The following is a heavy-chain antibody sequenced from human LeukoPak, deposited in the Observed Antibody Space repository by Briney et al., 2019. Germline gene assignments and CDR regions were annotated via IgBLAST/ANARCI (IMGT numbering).Heavy chain of an antibody. CDR1: GFTFSSYW. CDR2: IKQDGSEK. D-gene: IGHD3-10*01. CDR3: ARVADYYGSGSYYYYYMDV. V-gene: IGHV3-7*01. J-gene: IGHJ6*03. Sequence: GGSLRLSCAASGFTFSSYWMSWVRQAPGKGLEWVANIKQDGSEKYYVDSVKGRFTISRDNAKNSLYLQMNSLRAEDTAVYYCARVADYYGSGSYYYYYMDVWGKGTTVTISS.